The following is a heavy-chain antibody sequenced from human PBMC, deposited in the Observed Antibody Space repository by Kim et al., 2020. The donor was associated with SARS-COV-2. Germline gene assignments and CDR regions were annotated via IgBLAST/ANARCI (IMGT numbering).Heavy chain of an antibody. V-gene: IGHV4-39*01. D-gene: IGHD6-13*01. J-gene: IGHJ4*02. CDR3: ARKTRSSWSPVAVDY. Sequence: PSLKSRVTISVDTSTNQFSLKLSSVTAADTAVYYCARKTRSSWSPVAVDYWGQGTLVTVSS.